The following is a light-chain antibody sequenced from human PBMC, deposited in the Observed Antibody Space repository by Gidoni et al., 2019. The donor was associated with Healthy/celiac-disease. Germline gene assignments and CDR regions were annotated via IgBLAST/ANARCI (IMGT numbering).Light chain of an antibody. V-gene: IGKV3-15*01. Sequence: LSCRASQSVSSNLAWYQQKPGQAPRLLIYGASTRATGIPARYSGSGSGTEFTLTISSLQSEDFAVYYCQQYNNWPPWTFGQGTKVEIK. J-gene: IGKJ1*01. CDR1: QSVSSN. CDR3: QQYNNWPPWT. CDR2: GAS.